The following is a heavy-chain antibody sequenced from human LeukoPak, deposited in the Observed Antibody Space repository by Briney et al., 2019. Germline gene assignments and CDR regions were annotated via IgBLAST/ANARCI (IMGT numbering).Heavy chain of an antibody. J-gene: IGHJ3*02. CDR3: ARDLRWLSSYYAFDI. Sequence: GGSLRLSCAASGFTFSSYEMNWVRQAPGKGLKWVSYISSSGTSIYYADSVKGRFTISRDNAKNSLYLQMNSLRAEDTAVYYCARDLRWLSSYYAFDIWGQGTMVTVSS. V-gene: IGHV3-48*03. CDR2: ISSSGTSI. CDR1: GFTFSSYE. D-gene: IGHD3-22*01.